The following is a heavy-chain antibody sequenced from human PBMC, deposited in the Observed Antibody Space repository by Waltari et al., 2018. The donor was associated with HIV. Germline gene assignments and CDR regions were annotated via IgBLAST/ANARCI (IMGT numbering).Heavy chain of an antibody. D-gene: IGHD3-22*01. CDR1: GFTVRSSY. CDR3: TRPVVTDGYYQFDN. J-gene: IGHJ4*02. Sequence: QLVETGGGLTQSGGSLRLSCAASGFTVRSSYMTWVRQTPGKGLESVSTIYPNGKTFYADSVRGRFTISRDNAKNTLFLQMSSLRAEDTAVYYCTRPVVTDGYYQFDNWGQGTLVSVSS. V-gene: IGHV3-53*02. CDR2: IYPNGKT.